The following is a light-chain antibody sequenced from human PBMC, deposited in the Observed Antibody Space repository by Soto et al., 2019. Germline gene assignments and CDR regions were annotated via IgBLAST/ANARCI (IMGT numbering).Light chain of an antibody. CDR3: QKYNRAPLT. J-gene: IGKJ3*01. V-gene: IGKV1-27*01. Sequence: DIEVTQFPSSLSASVGDTVTITCRASQAIGNYLAWYQQKPGKVPKLLIYAASTLQPGVPSRFSGSRSGTDFPLTVSSLQPEDFATYFCQKYNRAPLTFGPGTKVDI. CDR2: AAS. CDR1: QAIGNY.